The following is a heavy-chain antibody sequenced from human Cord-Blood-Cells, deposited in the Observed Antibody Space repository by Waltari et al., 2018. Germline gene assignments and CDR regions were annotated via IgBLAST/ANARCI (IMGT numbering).Heavy chain of an antibody. J-gene: IGHJ2*01. CDR2: INHRGST. CDR3: ARGLIVVVPAAASRSGWYFDL. CDR1: GGSFSGYY. V-gene: IGHV4-34*01. D-gene: IGHD2-2*01. Sequence: QVQLQQWGAGLLKPSETLSLTCAVYGGSFSGYYWSWIRQPPGKGLEWIGEINHRGSTNYTSSRKSRVTISVDTSKNQFSLKLSSVTAADTAVYYCARGLIVVVPAAASRSGWYFDLWGRGTLVTVSS.